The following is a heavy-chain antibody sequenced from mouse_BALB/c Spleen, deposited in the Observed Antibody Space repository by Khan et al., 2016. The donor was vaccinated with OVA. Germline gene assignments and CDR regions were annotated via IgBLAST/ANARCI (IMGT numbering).Heavy chain of an antibody. Sequence: EVQLQESGPSLVKPSQTLSLTCSVTGDSITSGYWSWIRQFPGNKLEYMGYMIYSGNTYYNPSLTSRISITRHTSKNQYYLQLNTVTTADTATYYCARSTYRYAFAYWGQGTLVTVSA. V-gene: IGHV3-8*02. CDR1: GDSITSGY. D-gene: IGHD2-14*01. CDR3: ARSTYRYAFAY. J-gene: IGHJ3*01. CDR2: MIYSGNT.